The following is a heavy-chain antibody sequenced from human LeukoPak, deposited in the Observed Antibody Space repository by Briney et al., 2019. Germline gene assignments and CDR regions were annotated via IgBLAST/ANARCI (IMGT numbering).Heavy chain of an antibody. V-gene: IGHV3-23*01. D-gene: IGHD3-3*01. CDR1: GFTFSSYW. CDR2: ISGSGGST. J-gene: IGHJ4*02. CDR3: AKAFYDFWRLDY. Sequence: GGSLRLSCAASGFTFSSYWMHWVRQAPGKGLEWVSAISGSGGSTYYADSVKGRFTISRDNSKNTLYLQMNSLRAEDTAVYYCAKAFYDFWRLDYWGQGTLVTVSS.